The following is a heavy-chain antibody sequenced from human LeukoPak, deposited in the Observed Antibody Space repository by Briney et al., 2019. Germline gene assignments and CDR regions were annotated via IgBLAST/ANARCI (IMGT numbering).Heavy chain of an antibody. J-gene: IGHJ4*02. CDR2: ISGSGGST. CDR3: AKGGSYYDSSGSLDY. Sequence: PGGSLRLSCAASGFTFSSYAMSWVRQAPGKGLEWVSAISGSGGSTYYADSVKGRFTISRDNSKNTLYLQMNSLRAEDTAVYYCAKGGSYYDSSGSLDYWGQGTLVTVSS. V-gene: IGHV3-23*01. CDR1: GFTFSSYA. D-gene: IGHD3-22*01.